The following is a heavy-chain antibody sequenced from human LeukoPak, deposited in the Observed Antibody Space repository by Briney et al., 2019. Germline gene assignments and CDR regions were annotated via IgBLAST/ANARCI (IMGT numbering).Heavy chain of an antibody. CDR2: IDNAGNIT. V-gene: IGHV3-74*03. J-gene: IGHJ4*02. CDR1: GFTFSNYW. D-gene: IGHD3-22*01. Sequence: GGSLRLSCAASGFTFSNYWIHWVRQAPGKGLVWVSRIDNAGNITTYADSVKGRFTISRDNAENTLYLQMNSLRVEDTAVYYCVRSAFHAGSGNYYDYWGQGTLVTVSS. CDR3: VRSAFHAGSGNYYDY.